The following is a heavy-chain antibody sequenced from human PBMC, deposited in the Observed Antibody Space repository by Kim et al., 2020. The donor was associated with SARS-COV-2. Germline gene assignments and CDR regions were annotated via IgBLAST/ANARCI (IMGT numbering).Heavy chain of an antibody. CDR3: ASSKYSGSYPAFDY. D-gene: IGHD1-26*01. Sequence: GGSLRLSCAASGFTVSSNYMSWVRQAPGKGLEWVSVIYSGGSTYYADSVKGRFTISRDNSKNTLYLQMNSLRAEDTAVYYCASSKYSGSYPAFDYWGQGTLVTVSS. CDR1: GFTVSSNY. J-gene: IGHJ4*02. CDR2: IYSGGST. V-gene: IGHV3-53*01.